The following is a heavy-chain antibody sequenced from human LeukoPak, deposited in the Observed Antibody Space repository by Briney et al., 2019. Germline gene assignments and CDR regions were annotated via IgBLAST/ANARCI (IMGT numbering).Heavy chain of an antibody. CDR2: ISSSSSYT. V-gene: IGHV3-11*05. Sequence: PGGSLRLSCAASGFTFSDYYMSWIRQAPGKGLEWVSYISSSSSYTNYADSVKGLFTISRDNAKNSLYLQMNSLRAEDTAVYYCARVRKYSSGWYDAFDIWGQGTMVTVSS. J-gene: IGHJ3*02. D-gene: IGHD6-19*01. CDR1: GFTFSDYY. CDR3: ARVRKYSSGWYDAFDI.